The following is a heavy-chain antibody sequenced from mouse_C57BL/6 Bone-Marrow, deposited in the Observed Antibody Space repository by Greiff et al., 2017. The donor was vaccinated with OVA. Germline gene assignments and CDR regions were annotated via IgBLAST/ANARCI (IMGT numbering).Heavy chain of an antibody. CDR2: IDPSDSYT. Sequence: QVQLQQSGAELVKPGASVKLSCKASGYTFTSYWMQWVKQRPGQGLEWIGEIDPSDSYTNYNQKFKGKATLTVDTSSSTAYMQLSSLTSEDSAVYYGGKCYYAMDYWGQGTSVTVSS. V-gene: IGHV1-50*01. CDR1: GYTFTSYW. J-gene: IGHJ4*01. D-gene: IGHD1-3*01. CDR3: GKCYYAMDY.